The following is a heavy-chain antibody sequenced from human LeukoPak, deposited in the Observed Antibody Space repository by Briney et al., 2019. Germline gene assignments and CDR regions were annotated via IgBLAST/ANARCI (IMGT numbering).Heavy chain of an antibody. D-gene: IGHD2-15*01. CDR2: IYSGGST. J-gene: IGHJ5*02. V-gene: IGHV3-66*01. CDR3: ARATQSQFWFDP. CDR1: GFTVSSNY. Sequence: GGSLTLSCAASGFTVSSNYMSWLRPAPGKGLEGVSVIYSGGSTYYADSVKGRFTISRDNSKNTLYLQMNSLRAEDPAVYYCARATQSQFWFDPWGQGTLVTVSS.